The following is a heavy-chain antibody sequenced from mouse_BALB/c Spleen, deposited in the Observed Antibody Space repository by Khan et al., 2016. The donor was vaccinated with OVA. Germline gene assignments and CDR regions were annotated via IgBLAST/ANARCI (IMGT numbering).Heavy chain of an antibody. V-gene: IGHV1S81*02. CDR2: INPSNGRT. CDR3: ARLIINFDY. Sequence: QVQLKESGAELVNPGASVNLSCKASGYTLTSYWMHWVKQSPGQGLEWIGAINPSNGRTNYHENLKSRATLTVDKSSSTAYMQLSSPTSEDSAVYYCARLIINFDYWGQGTTLTVSS. J-gene: IGHJ2*01. CDR1: GYTLTSYW.